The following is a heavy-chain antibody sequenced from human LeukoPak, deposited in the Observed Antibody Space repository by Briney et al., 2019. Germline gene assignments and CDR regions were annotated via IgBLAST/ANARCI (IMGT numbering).Heavy chain of an antibody. Sequence: SETLSLTCTVSGDSISSGSSYWGWVRQPPGKGLEWIGSIKYSGSTYYNPSLKSRVTISVDTSKNHFSLKLTSVTAADTAVYYCARDSPYDYYYGMDVWGQGTTVTVSS. J-gene: IGHJ6*02. CDR2: IKYSGST. CDR1: GDSISSGSSY. V-gene: IGHV4-39*02. CDR3: ARDSPYDYYYGMDV.